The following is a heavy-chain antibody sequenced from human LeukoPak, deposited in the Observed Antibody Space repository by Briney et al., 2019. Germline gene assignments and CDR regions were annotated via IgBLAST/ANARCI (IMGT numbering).Heavy chain of an antibody. CDR1: GFTFSDYF. Sequence: SGGSLRLSCAASGFTFSDYFMSWIRQAPGKGLEWVSYISSRGSTIYYADSVRGRFTISRDNAKNSLYLQMNSLRAEDTAIYYCARDPIVVVPTAFDYWGQGTLVTVSS. CDR3: ARDPIVVVPTAFDY. V-gene: IGHV3-11*04. D-gene: IGHD2-2*01. J-gene: IGHJ4*02. CDR2: ISSRGSTI.